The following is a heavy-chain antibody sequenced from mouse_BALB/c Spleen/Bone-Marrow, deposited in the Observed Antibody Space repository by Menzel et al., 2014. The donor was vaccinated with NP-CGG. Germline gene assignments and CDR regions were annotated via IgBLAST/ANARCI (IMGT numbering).Heavy chain of an antibody. J-gene: IGHJ4*01. D-gene: IGHD1-1*01. Sequence: EVQRVESGPGLVKPSQSLSLTRSVTGYSITSAYYWNWIRQFPGNKLEWMGYISFDGSNYYNPSLKNRISITRDTSKSQFFLRLNSVTTEDTATYYCARGGYGSSYDAMDYWGQGTSVTVSS. CDR3: ARGGYGSSYDAMDY. V-gene: IGHV3-6*02. CDR2: ISFDGSN. CDR1: GYSITSAYY.